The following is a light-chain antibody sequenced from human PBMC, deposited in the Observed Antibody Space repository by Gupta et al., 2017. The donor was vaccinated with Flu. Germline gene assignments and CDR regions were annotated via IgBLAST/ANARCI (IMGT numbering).Light chain of an antibody. Sequence: QSALTQPASVSGSPGQSITISCTGTSSDVGSYNRVSWYQQPPGTAPKLIISEVAGRPSGVPDRFSGSRSGNTASLTISGLQAEDEADYYCSSFTNRNTWVFGGGTKVTVL. CDR3: SSFTNRNTWV. CDR1: SSDVGSYNR. V-gene: IGLV2-18*02. CDR2: EVA. J-gene: IGLJ3*02.